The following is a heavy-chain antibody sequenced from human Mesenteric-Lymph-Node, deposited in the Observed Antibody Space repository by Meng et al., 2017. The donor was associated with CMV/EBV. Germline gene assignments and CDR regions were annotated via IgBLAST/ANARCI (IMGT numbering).Heavy chain of an antibody. CDR1: GGSISSYY. CDR3: ARSDPTFDY. Sequence: GSLRLSCTVSGGSISSYYWSWIRQPPGKGLEWIGYIYYSGSTYYNPSLKSRVTISVDTSKNQFSLKLSSVTAADTAVYYCARSDPTFDYWGQGTLVTVSS. V-gene: IGHV4-59*04. J-gene: IGHJ4*02. CDR2: IYYSGST.